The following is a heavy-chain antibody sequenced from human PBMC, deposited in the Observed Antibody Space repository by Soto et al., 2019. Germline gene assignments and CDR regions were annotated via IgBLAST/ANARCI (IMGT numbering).Heavy chain of an antibody. CDR1: EFTFSSYA. CDR2: ISGSGGST. J-gene: IGHJ4*02. CDR3: AKSYSSNWYDYFDN. Sequence: GGSLRLSCAASEFTFSSYAMSWVRQAPGKGLEWVSAISGSGGSTYYADSVKGRFTISRDTSKNTLYLQMSSLRVEDTALYYCAKSYSSNWYDYFDNWGQGALVTVSS. V-gene: IGHV3-23*01. D-gene: IGHD6-13*01.